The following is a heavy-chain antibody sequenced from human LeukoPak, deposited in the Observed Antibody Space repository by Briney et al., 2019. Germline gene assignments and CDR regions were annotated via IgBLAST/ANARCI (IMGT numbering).Heavy chain of an antibody. CDR2: VIRDGSFT. CDR1: GFTFRGYW. D-gene: IGHD5-24*01. CDR3: VRDGDDFNFDY. Sequence: GGSLRLSCAASGFTFRGYWMHWVRQAPGKGLEWVSRVIRDGSFTNYADSVKGQFTISRDNAKNTLYLQMSSLRVEDTAVYFCVRDGDDFNFDYWGQGSLVTVSS. J-gene: IGHJ4*02. V-gene: IGHV3-74*01.